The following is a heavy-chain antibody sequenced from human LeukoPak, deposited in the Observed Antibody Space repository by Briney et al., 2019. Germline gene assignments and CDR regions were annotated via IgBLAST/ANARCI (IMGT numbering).Heavy chain of an antibody. CDR1: GYTFTSYA. D-gene: IGHD3-10*01. J-gene: IGHJ5*02. V-gene: IGHV7-4-1*02. Sequence: GASVKVSCKASGYTFTSYAMNWVRQAPGQGLEWMGWINTNTGNPTYAQGFTGRFVFSLDTSVSTAYLQISSLKAEDTAVYYCARVLVRGVISWFDPWGQGTLVTVSS. CDR3: ARVLVRGVISWFDP. CDR2: INTNTGNP.